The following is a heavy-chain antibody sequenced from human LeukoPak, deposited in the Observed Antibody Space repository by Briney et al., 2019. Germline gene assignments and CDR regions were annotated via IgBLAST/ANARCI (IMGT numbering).Heavy chain of an antibody. CDR1: EYSFTNYW. D-gene: IGHD6-19*01. V-gene: IGHV5-51*01. CDR3: ARHVGSSGWYV. J-gene: IGHJ4*02. CDR2: INPSDSDT. Sequence: GESLKISCKGSEYSFTNYWIGWVRQMPGKGLEWMGIINPSDSDTRYSPPFQGQVTISVDKSNSIAYLQWSSLKASVTAMYYCARHVGSSGWYVWGQGTLVTVSP.